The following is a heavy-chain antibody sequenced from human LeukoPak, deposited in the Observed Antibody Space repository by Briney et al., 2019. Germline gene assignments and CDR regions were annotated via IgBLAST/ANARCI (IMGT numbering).Heavy chain of an antibody. V-gene: IGHV3-21*01. D-gene: IGHD5-24*01. Sequence: GSLRLSCAASGFTFSSYSMNWVRQAPGKGLEWVSSISSSSSYIYYADSVKGRFTISRDNAKNSLYLQMNSLRAEDTAVYYCARAYDGYNGYFDYWGQGTLVTVSS. CDR3: ARAYDGYNGYFDY. CDR1: GFTFSSYS. CDR2: ISSSSSYI. J-gene: IGHJ4*02.